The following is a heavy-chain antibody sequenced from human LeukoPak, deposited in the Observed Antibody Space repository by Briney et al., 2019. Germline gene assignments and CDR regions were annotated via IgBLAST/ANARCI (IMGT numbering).Heavy chain of an antibody. CDR2: ISGSGGST. Sequence: GGTLRLSCAASGFTFSSYGMRWVRQAPGKGLEWVSAISGSGGSTYYANSVKGRFTISRDNSKNTLYLQMGSLRAEDMAVYYCARGTGYSSGWYIIPDAFDIWGQGTMVTVSS. D-gene: IGHD6-19*01. CDR3: ARGTGYSSGWYIIPDAFDI. CDR1: GFTFSSYG. J-gene: IGHJ3*02. V-gene: IGHV3-64*01.